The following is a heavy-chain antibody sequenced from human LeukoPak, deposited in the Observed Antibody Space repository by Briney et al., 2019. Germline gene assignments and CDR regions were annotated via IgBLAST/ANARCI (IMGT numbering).Heavy chain of an antibody. V-gene: IGHV1-46*01. J-gene: IGHJ4*02. CDR3: ARGRRRYGSGSYYSNY. CDR1: GYTFTSYY. D-gene: IGHD3-10*01. CDR2: INPSGGST. Sequence: ASEKVSCKASGYTFTSYYMHWVRQAPGQGLEWMGIINPSGGSTSYAQKFQGRVTMTRDMSTSTAYMELSSLRSEDTAVYYCARGRRRYGSGSYYSNYWGQGTLVTVSS.